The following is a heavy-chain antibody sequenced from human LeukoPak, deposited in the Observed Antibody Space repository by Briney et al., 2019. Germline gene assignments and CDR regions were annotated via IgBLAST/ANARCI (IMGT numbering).Heavy chain of an antibody. CDR3: AGGGASYYFDY. CDR1: GYTFTKHG. Sequence: ASVKVSCKASGYTFTKHGFSWVRQAPGQGLEWMGWISAYNGDTYYAQKVQGRVTVTTDTSTSTAYMELSSLRSEDTAVYYCAGGGASYYFDYWGQGTLVTVSS. V-gene: IGHV1-18*01. CDR2: ISAYNGDT. J-gene: IGHJ4*02. D-gene: IGHD1-26*01.